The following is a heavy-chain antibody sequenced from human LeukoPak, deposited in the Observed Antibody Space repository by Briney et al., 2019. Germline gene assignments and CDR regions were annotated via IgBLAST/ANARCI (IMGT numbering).Heavy chain of an antibody. CDR2: IYYSGST. CDR3: ARGSSGWDAHAFDI. V-gene: IGHV4-39*07. Sequence: SETLSLTCTVSGSSFTSNNYYWGWIRQPPGKGLEWIGSIYYSGSTYYNPSLKSRVTISVDTSKNQFSLKLSSVTAADTAVYYCARGSSGWDAHAFDIWGQGTMVTVSS. D-gene: IGHD6-19*01. CDR1: GSSFTSNNYY. J-gene: IGHJ3*02.